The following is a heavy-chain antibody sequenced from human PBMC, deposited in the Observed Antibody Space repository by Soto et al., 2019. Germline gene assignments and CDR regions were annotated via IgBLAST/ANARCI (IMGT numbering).Heavy chain of an antibody. CDR2: INHSGST. Sequence: SETLSLTCAVYGGSFSGYYWSWIRQPPGKGLEWIGEINHSGSTNYNPSLKSRVTISVDTSKNQFSLKLSSVTAADTAVYYCARDDSGYERKNWFDPWGQGTLVTVSS. J-gene: IGHJ5*02. CDR1: GGSFSGYY. CDR3: ARDDSGYERKNWFDP. V-gene: IGHV4-34*01. D-gene: IGHD5-12*01.